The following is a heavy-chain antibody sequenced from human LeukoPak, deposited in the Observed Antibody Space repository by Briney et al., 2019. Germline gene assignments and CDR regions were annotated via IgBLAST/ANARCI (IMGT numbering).Heavy chain of an antibody. D-gene: IGHD3-22*01. V-gene: IGHV4-61*01. J-gene: IGHJ3*02. Sequence: PSETLSLTCTVSGGSISSGSYYWGWIRQPPGKGLEWIGYIHYSGRIKYNPSLKSRATISVDTSKNQFSLRLNSVTVADTAMYYCARDLDYDTSLSDAFDIWGQGTMVTVSS. CDR1: GGSISSGSYY. CDR3: ARDLDYDTSLSDAFDI. CDR2: IHYSGRI.